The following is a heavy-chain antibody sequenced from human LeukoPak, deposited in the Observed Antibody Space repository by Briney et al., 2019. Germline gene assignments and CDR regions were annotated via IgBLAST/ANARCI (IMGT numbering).Heavy chain of an antibody. CDR2: IHSSGYT. D-gene: IGHD1-26*01. CDR1: GGSISSYY. J-gene: IGHJ5*02. V-gene: IGHV4-4*09. CDR3: AKRQGPNSGSYDYFDP. Sequence: SETLSLTCTVSGGSISSYYWSWIRQPPGQGLEWIAYIHSSGYTNYSPSLKSRVTISVDTSKNQFSLKVTSVTAADTAVYYCAKRQGPNSGSYDYFDPWGQGTLVTVSS.